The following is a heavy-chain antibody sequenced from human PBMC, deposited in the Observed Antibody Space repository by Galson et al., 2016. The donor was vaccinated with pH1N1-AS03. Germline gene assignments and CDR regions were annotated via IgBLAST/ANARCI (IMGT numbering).Heavy chain of an antibody. V-gene: IGHV3-74*01. J-gene: IGHJ6*02. CDR1: GFIFSSDW. CDR2: ITSDGSSI. D-gene: IGHD6-19*01. Sequence: SLRLSCAASGFIFSSDWMHWVRQVPGKGLVWVSRITSDGSSISYADAVKGRFTTSRDNAKNTLYLQMNSLRAEDTAVYHCARAMYTSGWYGMDVWGQGTTVTVSS. CDR3: ARAMYTSGWYGMDV.